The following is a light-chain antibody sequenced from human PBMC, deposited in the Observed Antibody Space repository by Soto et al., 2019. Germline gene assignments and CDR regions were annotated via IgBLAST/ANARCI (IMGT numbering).Light chain of an antibody. CDR2: AAS. Sequence: QLTQSPSSLSASVGDRVTITCRASQGISSALAWYHQEPGKAPRLLIYAASTLQSGVPSRFSGSGSGTDFTLTISSLQPEDFATYYCQQLSSYPLTFGGGTKVDIK. J-gene: IGKJ4*01. CDR3: QQLSSYPLT. V-gene: IGKV1-9*01. CDR1: QGISSA.